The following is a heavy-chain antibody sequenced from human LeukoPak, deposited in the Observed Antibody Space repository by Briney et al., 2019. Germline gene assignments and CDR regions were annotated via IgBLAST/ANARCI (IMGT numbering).Heavy chain of an antibody. J-gene: IGHJ4*02. V-gene: IGHV1-69*13. CDR3: ARVPGSGSWDY. Sequence: ASVKVSCKASGYTFTSYGISWVRQAPGQGLEWMGGIIPIFGTANYAQKFQGRVTITADESTSTAYMELSSLRSEDTAVYYCARVPGSGSWDYWGQGTLVTVSS. CDR2: IIPIFGTA. D-gene: IGHD1-26*01. CDR1: GYTFTSYG.